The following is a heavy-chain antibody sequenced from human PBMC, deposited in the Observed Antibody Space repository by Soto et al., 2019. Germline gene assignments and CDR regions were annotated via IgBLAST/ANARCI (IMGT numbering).Heavy chain of an antibody. D-gene: IGHD1-1*01. CDR3: ARGRYGDY. Sequence: QVHPVQSGAEVKKPGASVKVSCKASGYTFTSYGITWVRQAPGQGLEWMGWISAHNGNTDYAQKLQVIVIVTRDTSTSTAYMELRRLISDDTAVYYCARGRYGDYWGQGALVTVSS. CDR2: ISAHNGNT. J-gene: IGHJ4*02. CDR1: GYTFTSYG. V-gene: IGHV1-18*01.